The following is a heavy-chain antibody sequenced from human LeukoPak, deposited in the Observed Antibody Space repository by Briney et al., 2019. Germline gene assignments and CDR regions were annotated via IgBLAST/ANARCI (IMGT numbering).Heavy chain of an antibody. CDR3: ARETHDYSNYGLDYYYYYYMDV. CDR1: GYTFTSYY. V-gene: IGHV1-46*01. Sequence: GASVKVSCKASGYTFTSYYMHWVRQAPGQGLEWMGIINPSGGSTSYAQKFQGRVTMTRDTSTSTVYMELSSLRSEDTAVYYCARETHDYSNYGLDYYYYYYMDVWGKGTTVTVSS. J-gene: IGHJ6*03. D-gene: IGHD4-11*01. CDR2: INPSGGST.